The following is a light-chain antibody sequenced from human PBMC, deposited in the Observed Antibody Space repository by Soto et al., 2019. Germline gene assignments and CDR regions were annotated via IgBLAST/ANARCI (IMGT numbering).Light chain of an antibody. CDR2: DAY. J-gene: IGKJ1*01. CDR3: QQYNSYSRT. V-gene: IGKV1-5*01. CDR1: QTISSY. Sequence: DIQVTQSLSLLSSSVAQRVTVAGRAVQTISSYLNWYQQKPGKAPNLLIYDAYRLESGVPSRFSGSASGTEFTLTISSLQPDDFATYYCQQYNSYSRTFGQGTKVDIK.